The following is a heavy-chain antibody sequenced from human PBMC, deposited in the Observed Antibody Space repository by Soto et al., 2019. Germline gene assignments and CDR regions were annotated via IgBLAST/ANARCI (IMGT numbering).Heavy chain of an antibody. CDR1: GYTFTGYY. CDR3: ARDLGLSSYGMDV. V-gene: IGHV1-2*04. Sequence: ASVKVSCKASGYTFTGYYMHWVRQAPGQGLEWMGWINPNSGGTNYAQKFQGWVTMTRDTSISTAYMELSRLRSDDTAVYYCARDLGLSSYGMDVWGQGTKVTVSS. CDR2: INPNSGGT. D-gene: IGHD3-16*01. J-gene: IGHJ6*02.